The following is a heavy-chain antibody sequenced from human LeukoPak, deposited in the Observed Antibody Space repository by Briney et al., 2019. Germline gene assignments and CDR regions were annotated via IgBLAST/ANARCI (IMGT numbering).Heavy chain of an antibody. CDR2: ISSCGSTI. V-gene: IGHV3-48*03. CDR1: GFTCSSYE. D-gene: IGHD2-2*01. Sequence: GGSRRPSWAASGFTCSSYEMNWVRRAPGKGLEGVSYISSCGSTIYYADSVKGRFTISRDNAKNSLYLQMNSLRAEDTAVYYCARDRSRSPKALDYWGQGTLVTVSS. J-gene: IGHJ4*02. CDR3: ARDRSRSPKALDY.